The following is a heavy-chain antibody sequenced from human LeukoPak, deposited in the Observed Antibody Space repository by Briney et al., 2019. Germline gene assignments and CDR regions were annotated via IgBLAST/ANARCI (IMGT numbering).Heavy chain of an antibody. CDR2: ISSSGSTI. J-gene: IGHJ4*02. V-gene: IGHV3-48*03. CDR3: ARDRGSWY. CDR1: GFAFSNYE. Sequence: GGSLRLSCAASGFAFSNYEMNWVRQAPGKGLEWVSYISSSGSTIYYADSVKGRFTISRDNAKNSLDLQMSNLRAEDTAVYYCARDRGSWYWGQGTLVTVSS. D-gene: IGHD6-13*01.